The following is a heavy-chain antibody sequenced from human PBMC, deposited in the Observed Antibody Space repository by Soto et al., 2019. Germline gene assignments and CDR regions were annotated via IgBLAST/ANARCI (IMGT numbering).Heavy chain of an antibody. J-gene: IGHJ3*02. CDR1: GFTFSSYA. Sequence: EVQLLESGGGLVQPGGSLTLSCAASGFTFSSYAMSWVRQPPGKGLEWVSAISGSGGSTYYAHSVKGRFTISRDNSKNTLYLQMNSLTAEDTAVYYCANYYGDYVRGDAFYIWGQGTMVAVSS. V-gene: IGHV3-23*01. D-gene: IGHD4-17*01. CDR3: ANYYGDYVRGDAFYI. CDR2: ISGSGGST.